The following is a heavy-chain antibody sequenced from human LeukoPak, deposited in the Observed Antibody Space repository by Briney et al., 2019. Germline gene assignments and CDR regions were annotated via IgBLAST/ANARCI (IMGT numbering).Heavy chain of an antibody. J-gene: IGHJ4*02. CDR3: AKDPEDIVVVPAAIPDY. Sequence: GGSLRLSCAASGFTFSSYAMSWVRQAPGKGLEGVSAISGSGGSTYYADSVKGRFTISRDNSKNTLYLQMNSLRAEDTAVYYCAKDPEDIVVVPAAIPDYWGQGTLVTVSS. D-gene: IGHD2-2*02. V-gene: IGHV3-23*01. CDR2: ISGSGGST. CDR1: GFTFSSYA.